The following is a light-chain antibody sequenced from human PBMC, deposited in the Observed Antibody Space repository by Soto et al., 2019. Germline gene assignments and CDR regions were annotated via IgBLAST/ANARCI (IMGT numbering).Light chain of an antibody. CDR2: GAS. CDR3: QQYGRTTWT. V-gene: IGKV3-20*01. Sequence: EIVLTQSPGTLSLSPGEGATLSCRASQSVSTNFFAWYQQKPGQAPRLLIYGASTRATGIPDRFSGSGSGTDCTLTISRLEPEDFAVYYCQQYGRTTWTFGQGTKVEIK. CDR1: QSVSTNF. J-gene: IGKJ1*01.